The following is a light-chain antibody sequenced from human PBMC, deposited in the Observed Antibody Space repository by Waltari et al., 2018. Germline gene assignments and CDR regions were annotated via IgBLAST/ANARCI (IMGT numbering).Light chain of an antibody. CDR2: GNS. CDR1: SSNIGAGYD. V-gene: IGLV1-40*01. J-gene: IGLJ3*02. Sequence: QSVLTQPPSVSGAPGQRVTISCTGSSSNIGAGYDVHWYQQLPGTAPKLLIYGNSHRRSGVPDRCSGSKSGTSASLAITGLQAEDEADYYCQSYDSSRGIWVFGGGTKLTVL. CDR3: QSYDSSRGIWV.